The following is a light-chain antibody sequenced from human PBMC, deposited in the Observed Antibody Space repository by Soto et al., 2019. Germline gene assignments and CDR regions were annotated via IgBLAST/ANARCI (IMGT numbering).Light chain of an antibody. CDR2: GAS. V-gene: IGKV3-15*01. CDR3: QQYYTWPVT. Sequence: MVMRQAGDSRSVSRGDSLTLSCRASQNIYNNLAWYRHKPGQAPRLLISGASTGATGVPVRIRGSESGTEFTLTIHTLQSEDSAIYYCQQYYTWPVTFGGGTKVDIK. J-gene: IGKJ4*01. CDR1: QNIYNN.